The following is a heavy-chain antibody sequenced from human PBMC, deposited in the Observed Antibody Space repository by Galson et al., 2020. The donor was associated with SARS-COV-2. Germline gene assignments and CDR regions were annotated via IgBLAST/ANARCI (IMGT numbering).Heavy chain of an antibody. CDR2: INPNSGGT. Sequence: ASVKVSCKASGYTFTGYYMHWVRQAPGQGLEWMGWINPNSGGTNYAQKFQGRVTMTRDTSISTAYMELSRLRSDDTAVYYCARAYNYYDSSGYLDYWGQGTLVTVSS. V-gene: IGHV1-2*02. J-gene: IGHJ4*02. D-gene: IGHD3-22*01. CDR3: ARAYNYYDSSGYLDY. CDR1: GYTFTGYY.